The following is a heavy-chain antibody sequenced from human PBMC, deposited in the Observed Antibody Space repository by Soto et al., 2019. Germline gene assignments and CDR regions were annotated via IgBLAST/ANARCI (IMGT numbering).Heavy chain of an antibody. J-gene: IGHJ5*02. D-gene: IGHD3-10*01. CDR1: GGSISSSSYY. V-gene: IGHV4-39*01. CDR3: ARLLWFGELSWFDP. Sequence: PSETLSLTCTVSGGSISSSSYYWGWIRQPPGKGLEWIGSIYYSGSTYYNPSLKSRVTISVDTSKNQFSLKLSSVTAADTAVYYCARLLWFGELSWFDPWGQGTLVTVSS. CDR2: IYYSGST.